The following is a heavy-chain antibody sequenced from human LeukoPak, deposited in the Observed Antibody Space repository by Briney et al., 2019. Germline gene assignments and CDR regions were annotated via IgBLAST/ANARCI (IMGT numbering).Heavy chain of an antibody. CDR1: SGSISNYY. Sequence: PSETLSLTCTVPSGSISNYYWSWIRQPPGRGLEWIGYIYSSGSTNYNPSLKSRVTISVDTSKNQFSLKLSSVTAADTAVYYCARHGGGVTNDAFDIWGQGTMVTVSS. V-gene: IGHV4-59*08. CDR2: IYSSGST. CDR3: ARHGGGVTNDAFDI. D-gene: IGHD3-16*01. J-gene: IGHJ3*02.